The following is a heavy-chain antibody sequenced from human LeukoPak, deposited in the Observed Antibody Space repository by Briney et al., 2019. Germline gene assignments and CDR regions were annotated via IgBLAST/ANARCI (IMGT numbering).Heavy chain of an antibody. J-gene: IGHJ3*02. CDR3: ARRGYASSGYRDAFDI. CDR1: GYSFTNYW. Sequence: GESLKISCKGSGYSFTNYWIGWVRQMPGKGREWMGIIYPGDSDTKYSPSFQGQVPISADKSISTAYLQWSSLKASDTAMYCCARRGYASSGYRDAFDIWGQGTMVTVSS. D-gene: IGHD3-22*01. V-gene: IGHV5-51*01. CDR2: IYPGDSDT.